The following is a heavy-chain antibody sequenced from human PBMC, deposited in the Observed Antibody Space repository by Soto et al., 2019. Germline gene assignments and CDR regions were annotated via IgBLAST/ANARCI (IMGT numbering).Heavy chain of an antibody. CDR1: GYSFTSYW. D-gene: IGHD6-19*01. CDR3: ARHSSGCPYYFDY. CDR2: IYLSDSDT. V-gene: IGHV5-51*01. Sequence: GESLKISCKGSGYSFTSYWISWVRQMPVKGLEWMGIIYLSDSDTRYSPSFQGRVTISADKSISTAYLQWSSLKASDTAMYYCARHSSGCPYYFDYWGQGTLVTVSS. J-gene: IGHJ4*02.